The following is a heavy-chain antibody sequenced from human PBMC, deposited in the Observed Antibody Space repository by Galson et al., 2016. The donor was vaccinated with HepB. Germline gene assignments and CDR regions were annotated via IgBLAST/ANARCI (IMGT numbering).Heavy chain of an antibody. CDR3: AREHSYVFDY. CDR1: GLAASFDY. Sequence: SLRLSCATSGLAASFDYMGWVRQAPGKGLEWVSFIYPDGKTSYADSVKGRFTISRDSSKSTLYLQMNSLRAEDTAVYYCAREHSYVFDYWGQGTLVTVSS. J-gene: IGHJ4*02. CDR2: IYPDGKT. D-gene: IGHD3-16*01. V-gene: IGHV3-53*01.